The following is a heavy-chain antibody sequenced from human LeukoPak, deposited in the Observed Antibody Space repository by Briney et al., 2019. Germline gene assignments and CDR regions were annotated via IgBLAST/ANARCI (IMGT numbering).Heavy chain of an antibody. CDR2: ISDDGSYT. CDR3: AGYCSSTSCYRGVDY. J-gene: IGHJ4*02. Sequence: GGSLRLSCAASGFSFSSHWVHWVRQAPGKGLVWVSRISDDGSYTSNVDSVKGRFTISRDNSKNTLYLQMNSLRAEDTAVYYCAGYCSSTSCYRGVDYWGQGTLVTVSS. CDR1: GFSFSSHW. D-gene: IGHD2-2*02. V-gene: IGHV3-74*01.